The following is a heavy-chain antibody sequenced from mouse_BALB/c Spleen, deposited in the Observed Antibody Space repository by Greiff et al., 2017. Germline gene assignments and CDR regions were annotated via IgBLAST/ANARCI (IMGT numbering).Heavy chain of an antibody. CDR1: GYTFTSYT. CDR2: INPSSGYT. V-gene: IGHV1-4*02. CDR3: ARGYYGSSNFDY. J-gene: IGHJ2*01. D-gene: IGHD1-1*01. Sequence: QVQLQQSAAELARPGASVKMSCKASGYTFTSYTMHWVKQRPGQGLEWIGYINPSSGYTEYNQKFKDKTTLTADKSSSTAYMQLSSLTSEDSAVYYCARGYYGSSNFDYWGQGTTLTVSS.